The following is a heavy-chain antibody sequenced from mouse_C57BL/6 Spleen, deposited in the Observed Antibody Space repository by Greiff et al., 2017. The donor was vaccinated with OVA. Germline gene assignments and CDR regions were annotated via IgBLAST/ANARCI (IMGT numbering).Heavy chain of an antibody. CDR2: INPYNGGT. CDR1: GYTFTDYY. D-gene: IGHD2-1*01. Sequence: EVQLQQSGPVLVKPGASVKMSCKASGYTFTDYYMNWVKQSHGKSLEWIGVINPYNGGTSYNQKFKGKATLTVDKSSSTAYMELNSLTSEDSAVYYCAGYGNYWYFDVWGTWTTVTVSS. CDR3: AGYGNYWYFDV. V-gene: IGHV1-19*01. J-gene: IGHJ1*03.